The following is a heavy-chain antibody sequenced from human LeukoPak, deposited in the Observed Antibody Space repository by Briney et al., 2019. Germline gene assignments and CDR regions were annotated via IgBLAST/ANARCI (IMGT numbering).Heavy chain of an antibody. CDR1: GGSVNSFF. CDR3: AREESGGGWRSLDY. D-gene: IGHD6-19*01. J-gene: IGHJ4*02. CDR2: THPSGSS. V-gene: IGHV4-4*07. Sequence: SETLSLTCTVSGGSVNSFFWSWIRLPAGKGLEWIGRTHPSGSSNYNSSLKSRVTMSVDTSENQFSPKLNSVTAADTAIYYCAREESGGGWRSLDYWGQGTLVTVSS.